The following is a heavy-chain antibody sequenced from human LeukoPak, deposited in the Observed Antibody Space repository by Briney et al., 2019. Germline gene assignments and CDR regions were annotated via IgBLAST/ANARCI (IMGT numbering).Heavy chain of an antibody. CDR1: GYTFTGYY. D-gene: IGHD3-3*01. CDR3: ARAEGFWSGYYWGY. CDR2: INPNSGGT. J-gene: IGHJ4*02. Sequence: ASVKVSCKASGYTFTGYYIHWVRQAPGQGLECMGWINPNSGGTNYAQKFQGRVTMTRDTSISTAYMELSSLRSEDTAVYYCARAEGFWSGYYWGYWGQGTLVTVSS. V-gene: IGHV1-2*02.